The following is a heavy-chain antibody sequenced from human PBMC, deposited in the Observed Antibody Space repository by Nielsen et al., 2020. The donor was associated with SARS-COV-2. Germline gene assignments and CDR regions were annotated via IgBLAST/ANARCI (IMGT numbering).Heavy chain of an antibody. CDR1: GITYINYG. CDR3: ARGSGSYYFDY. Sequence: GGSLKISCEASGITYINYGMSWVRQAPGKGLEWVSSIGTSGGNSYYSDSVKGRFTISRDNAKNTLYLQMNSLRAEDTAVYYCARGSGSYYFDYWGQGTLVTVSS. V-gene: IGHV3-23*01. CDR2: IGTSGGNS. D-gene: IGHD1-26*01. J-gene: IGHJ4*02.